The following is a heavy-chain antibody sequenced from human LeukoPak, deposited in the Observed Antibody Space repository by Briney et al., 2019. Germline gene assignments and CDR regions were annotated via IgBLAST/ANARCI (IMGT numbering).Heavy chain of an antibody. CDR2: INPNSGGT. CDR3: ARDATGYSSPPSTRSYFDY. Sequence: PVASVKVSCTASGYTFTGYYMHWVRQAPGQGLEWMGWINPNSGGTNYAQKFQGRVTMTRDTSISTAYMELSRLRSDDTAVYYCARDATGYSSPPSTRSYFDYWGQGTLVTVSS. D-gene: IGHD6-19*01. V-gene: IGHV1-2*02. CDR1: GYTFTGYY. J-gene: IGHJ4*02.